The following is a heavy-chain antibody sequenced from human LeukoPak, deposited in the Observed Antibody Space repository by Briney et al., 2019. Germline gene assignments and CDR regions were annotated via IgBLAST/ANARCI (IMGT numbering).Heavy chain of an antibody. CDR2: ISGSGGST. Sequence: GGSLRLSCAASGFTFSSYAMSWVRQAPGRGLEWVSTISGSGGSTYYADSVKGRFTISRDNSKNTLYLQMNSLRAEDTAINYCASGRGFGELLSGFDYWGQGSLVTVSS. CDR3: ASGRGFGELLSGFDY. J-gene: IGHJ4*02. CDR1: GFTFSSYA. V-gene: IGHV3-23*01. D-gene: IGHD3-10*01.